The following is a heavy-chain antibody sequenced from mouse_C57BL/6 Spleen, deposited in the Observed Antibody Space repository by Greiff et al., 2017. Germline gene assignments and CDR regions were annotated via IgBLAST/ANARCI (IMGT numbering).Heavy chain of an antibody. D-gene: IGHD3-2*01. CDR1: GFTFSSYG. V-gene: IGHV5-6*02. Sequence: DVMLVESGGDLVKPGGSLKLSCAASGFTFSSYGMSWVRQTPDKRLEWVATISSGGSYTYYPDSVKGRFTISRDNAKNTLYLQMSSLKSEDTALYYGARHAETAPDFDCWGQGTTLTVS. CDR2: ISSGGSYT. J-gene: IGHJ2*01. CDR3: ARHAETAPDFDC.